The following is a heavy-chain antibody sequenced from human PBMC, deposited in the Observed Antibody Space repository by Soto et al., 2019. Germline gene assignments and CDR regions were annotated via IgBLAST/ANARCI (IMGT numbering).Heavy chain of an antibody. CDR1: GFTFSSYS. CDR2: ISSSSSYI. V-gene: IGHV3-21*01. J-gene: IGHJ6*02. CDR3: ARDCVTYYDFWSGYYTGGYHYYGMDV. D-gene: IGHD3-3*01. Sequence: LRLSCAASGFTFSSYSMNWVRQAPGKGLEWVSSISSSSSYIYYADSVKGRFTISRDNAKNSLYLQMNSLRAEDTAVYYCARDCVTYYDFWSGYYTGGYHYYGMDVWGQGTTVTVSS.